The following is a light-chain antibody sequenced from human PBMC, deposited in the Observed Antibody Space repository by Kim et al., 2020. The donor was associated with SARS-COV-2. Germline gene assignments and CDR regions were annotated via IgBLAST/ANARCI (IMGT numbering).Light chain of an antibody. Sequence: QGESATLSCSASHNIDISSDWYQQTPGQAPRLLIYAAAVRAAGIPDRFSGSGSGTDFTLTIGSLAPEDFAIYYCQQRGSWPPALTFGGGTKVDIK. CDR3: QQRGSWPPALT. J-gene: IGKJ4*01. V-gene: IGKV3-11*01. CDR2: AAA. CDR1: HNIDIS.